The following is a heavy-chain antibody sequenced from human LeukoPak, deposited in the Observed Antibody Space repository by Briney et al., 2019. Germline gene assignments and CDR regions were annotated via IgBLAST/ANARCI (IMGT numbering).Heavy chain of an antibody. J-gene: IGHJ6*03. D-gene: IGHD3-10*01. Sequence: GASVKVSCKASGYTFTGYYMHWVRQAPGQGLEWMGWINPNSGGTNYAQKFQGRVTMTRDTSISTAYMELSRLRSDDTAVYYCARASSNYYGSGSYYPLGDYYYYMDVWGKGTTVTVSS. CDR3: ARASSNYYGSGSYYPLGDYYYYMDV. CDR2: INPNSGGT. V-gene: IGHV1-2*02. CDR1: GYTFTGYY.